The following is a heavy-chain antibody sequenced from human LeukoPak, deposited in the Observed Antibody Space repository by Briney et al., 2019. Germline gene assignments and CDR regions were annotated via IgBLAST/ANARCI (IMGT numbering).Heavy chain of an antibody. Sequence: SETLSLTCAVYGGSFSGYYWSWIRQPPGKGLGWIGEINHSGSTNYNPSLKSRVTISVDTSKNQFSLKLSSVTAADTAVYYRARDPPGTGGWGQGTLVTVSS. D-gene: IGHD3-10*01. J-gene: IGHJ4*02. CDR1: GGSFSGYY. CDR3: ARDPPGTGG. CDR2: INHSGST. V-gene: IGHV4-34*01.